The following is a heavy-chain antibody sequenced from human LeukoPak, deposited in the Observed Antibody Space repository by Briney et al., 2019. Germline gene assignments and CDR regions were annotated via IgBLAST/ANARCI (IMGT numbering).Heavy chain of an antibody. D-gene: IGHD1/OR15-1a*01. J-gene: IGHJ4*02. CDR2: ISYDGSNK. Sequence: GGSLRLSCAASGFTFSSYAMHWVRQAPGKGLEWVAVISYDGSNKYYADSVKGRFTISRDNSKNTLYPQMNSLRAEDTAVYYCARALYNWNSFHFDYWGQGTLVTVSS. CDR1: GFTFSSYA. CDR3: ARALYNWNSFHFDY. V-gene: IGHV3-30*01.